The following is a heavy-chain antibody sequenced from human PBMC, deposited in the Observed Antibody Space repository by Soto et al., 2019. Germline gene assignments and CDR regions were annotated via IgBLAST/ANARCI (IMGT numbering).Heavy chain of an antibody. CDR1: GFTFDSHC. D-gene: IGHD6-19*01. Sequence: ESGGVLVQPGGSLRLSCVASGFTFDSHCMHWVRQAPGEGLVWVSRIKTDGYAAAYADSVKGRFTISRDNTKNTLYLQMNSLRAEDTAVYFCVRESGVAADCWGQGTLVTVAS. CDR2: IKTDGYAA. V-gene: IGHV3-74*01. CDR3: VRESGVAADC. J-gene: IGHJ4*02.